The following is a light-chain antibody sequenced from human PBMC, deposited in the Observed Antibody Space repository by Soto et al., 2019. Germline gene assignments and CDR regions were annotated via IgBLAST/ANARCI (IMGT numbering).Light chain of an antibody. CDR3: QQYNNWRGFWT. CDR2: GAS. V-gene: IGKV3-15*01. Sequence: EIVMTQSPATLSVSPGERATLSCRASQSVSSNLAWYQQKPGQAPRLLIYGASTRATGIPARFSGSGSGTEFTLTISSLQSEDFAVYYCQQYNNWRGFWTFGQGTKVDIK. J-gene: IGKJ1*01. CDR1: QSVSSN.